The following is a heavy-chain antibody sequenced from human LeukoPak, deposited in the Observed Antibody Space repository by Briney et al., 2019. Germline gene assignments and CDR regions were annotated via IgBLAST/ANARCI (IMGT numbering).Heavy chain of an antibody. J-gene: IGHJ4*02. CDR2: IYYSGTT. CDR3: ARSYSSESSGWHRPVDC. CDR1: GCTVSYNY. Sequence: PGGSLRLSCAASGCTVSYNYINWVRQAPRKGMEWVSVIYYSGTTYYADSVKGRLTISKDNSKNTVYLEMNSLRAEDTAVYYCARSYSSESSGWHRPVDCWGQGTLVTVSS. V-gene: IGHV3-53*01. D-gene: IGHD3-22*01.